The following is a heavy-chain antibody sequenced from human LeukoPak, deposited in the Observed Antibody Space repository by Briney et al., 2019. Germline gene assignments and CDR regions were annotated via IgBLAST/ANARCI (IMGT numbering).Heavy chain of an antibody. D-gene: IGHD5-18*01. CDR3: ARDRRAMVGSASDFEY. CDR2: ISAYNGNT. J-gene: IGHJ4*02. Sequence: GASVKVSCKASGYTFTSYGISWVRQAPGQGLEWMGWISAYNGNTNYAQKLQGRVTMTTDTSTSTAYMELRSLRSDDTAVYYCARDRRAMVGSASDFEYWGQGTLVTVSS. CDR1: GYTFTSYG. V-gene: IGHV1-18*01.